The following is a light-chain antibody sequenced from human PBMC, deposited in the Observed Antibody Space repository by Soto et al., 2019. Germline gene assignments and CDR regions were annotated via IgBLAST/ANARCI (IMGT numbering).Light chain of an antibody. CDR1: ASMSDW. Sequence: EIQMNQSPVALSATVGDRVTITCRASASMSDWLGWYQQKPGKAPKLLIYAASSLQSGVPSRFSGSGSGTEFTLTISSQQHDDITDYYGKQANSYFTFGEGSNVDI. CDR3: KQANSYFT. J-gene: IGKJ4*02. V-gene: IGKV1-5*01. CDR2: AAS.